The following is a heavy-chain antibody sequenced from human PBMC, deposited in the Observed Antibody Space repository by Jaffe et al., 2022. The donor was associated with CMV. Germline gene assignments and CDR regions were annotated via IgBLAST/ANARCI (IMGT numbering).Heavy chain of an antibody. CDR2: IIPILGIA. CDR1: GGTFSSYA. CDR3: ARVSRESDAFDI. Sequence: QVQLVQSGAEVKKPGSSVKVSCKASGGTFSSYAISWVRQAPGQGLEWMGRIIPILGIANYAQKFQGRVTITADKSTSTAYMELSSLRSEDTAVYYCARVSRESDAFDIWGQGTMVTVSS. D-gene: IGHD3-10*01. V-gene: IGHV1-69*09. J-gene: IGHJ3*02.